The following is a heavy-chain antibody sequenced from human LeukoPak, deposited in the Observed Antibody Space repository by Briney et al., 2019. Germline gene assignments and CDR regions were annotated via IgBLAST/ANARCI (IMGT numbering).Heavy chain of an antibody. D-gene: IGHD3-3*01. V-gene: IGHV1-46*01. J-gene: IGHJ4*02. CDR1: GYTFTSYY. CDR3: ARGAPSGYSPGDFDY. Sequence: GASVKVSCKASGYTFTSYYMHWVRQAPGQGLEWMGIINPSGGSTSYAQKFQGRVTMTRDTSTSTVYMELSSLRSEDTAVYYCARGAPSGYSPGDFDYWGQGTLVTVSS. CDR2: INPSGGST.